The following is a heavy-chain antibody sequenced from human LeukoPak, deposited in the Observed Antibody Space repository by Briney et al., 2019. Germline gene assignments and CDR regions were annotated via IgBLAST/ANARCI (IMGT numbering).Heavy chain of an antibody. D-gene: IGHD6-13*01. V-gene: IGHV1-69*13. CDR3: ARWAGESSSWYPALFDY. CDR1: GGAFSNHA. CDR2: IIPISATA. J-gene: IGHJ4*02. Sequence: ASVKVSCKASGGAFSNHAISWVRQAPGQGLEWMGVIIPISATANYAQKLQGRVTITADESTSTVYMELSSLASEDTAVYYCARWAGESSSWYPALFDYWGQGTLVTVSS.